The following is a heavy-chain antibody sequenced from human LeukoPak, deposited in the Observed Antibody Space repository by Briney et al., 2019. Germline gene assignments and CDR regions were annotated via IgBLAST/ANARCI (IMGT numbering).Heavy chain of an antibody. Sequence: SETLSPTCTVSGASISSHYWSWLRQPPGKGLEWIGYIYYSRSTNYNPSLKSRVTISVDTSKNQFSLKLNSVTTADTAVYYCARAERTGGDYWGQGTLVTVSS. V-gene: IGHV4-59*11. CDR2: IYYSRST. D-gene: IGHD3-16*01. CDR3: ARAERTGGDY. J-gene: IGHJ4*02. CDR1: GASISSHY.